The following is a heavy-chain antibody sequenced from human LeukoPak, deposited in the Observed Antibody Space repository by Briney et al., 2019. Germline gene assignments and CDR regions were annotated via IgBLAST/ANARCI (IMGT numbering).Heavy chain of an antibody. D-gene: IGHD5-12*01. V-gene: IGHV1-2*04. Sequence: ASVKVSCKASGYTFTRYYMHWVRQAPGQGLEWMGWINPNSGGTNYAQKFQGWVTMTRDTSISTAYMGLSRLRSDDTAVYYCARAGGGYSGYDHYYYYGMDVWGKGTTVTVSS. CDR2: INPNSGGT. CDR3: ARAGGGYSGYDHYYYYGMDV. J-gene: IGHJ6*04. CDR1: GYTFTRYY.